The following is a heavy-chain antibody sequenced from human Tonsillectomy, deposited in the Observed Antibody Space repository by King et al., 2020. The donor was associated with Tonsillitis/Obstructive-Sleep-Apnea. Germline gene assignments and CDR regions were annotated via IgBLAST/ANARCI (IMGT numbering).Heavy chain of an antibody. CDR2: ISYDGSNK. CDR3: AREPLVKGFDL. CDR1: GFTFSSYA. Sequence: VQLVQSGGGVVQPGRSLRLSCAASGFTFSSYAMHWVRQAPGKGLEWVAVISYDGSNKYYADSVKGRFTNSRDNSKNTLYLQMNSLRAEDTAVYYCAREPLVKGFDLWGRGTLVTVSS. J-gene: IGHJ2*01. V-gene: IGHV3-30*04. D-gene: IGHD4-23*01.